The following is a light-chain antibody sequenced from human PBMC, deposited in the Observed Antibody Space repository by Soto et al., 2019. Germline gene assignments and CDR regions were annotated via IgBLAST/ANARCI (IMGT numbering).Light chain of an antibody. CDR2: GAS. Sequence: EIVLTQSPDTLSLSPGERATLSCRGSQTVSSNYLAWCQQSPGQAPRLLIYGASTRAAGIPDRFCGSGSGTDFTLTSSRLESEDFAVYYCQQYGSSPGTFGQGTKVDIK. CDR1: QTVSSNY. CDR3: QQYGSSPGT. J-gene: IGKJ1*01. V-gene: IGKV3-20*01.